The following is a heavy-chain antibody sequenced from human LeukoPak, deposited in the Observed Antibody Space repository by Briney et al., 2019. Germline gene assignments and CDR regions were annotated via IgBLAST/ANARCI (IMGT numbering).Heavy chain of an antibody. V-gene: IGHV3-7*01. CDR3: ARRMYSYGYVRYYYYYMDV. CDR1: GFTFSSYW. J-gene: IGHJ6*03. D-gene: IGHD5-18*01. Sequence: GGSLRLSCAASGFTFSSYWVSWVRQAPGKGLEWVANIKQDGSEKYYVDSVRGRFPISRDNAKNSLYPQMNTLRAEDTAVYDCARRMYSYGYVRYYYYYMDVWGKGTTVTVSS. CDR2: IKQDGSEK.